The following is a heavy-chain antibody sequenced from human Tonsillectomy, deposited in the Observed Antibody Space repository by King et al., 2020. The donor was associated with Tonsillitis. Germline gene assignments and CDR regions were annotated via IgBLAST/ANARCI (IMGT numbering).Heavy chain of an antibody. J-gene: IGHJ4*02. CDR1: GFAFSSYS. V-gene: IGHV3-48*01. Sequence: VQLVESGGGLVQPGGSLRLSCAASGFAFSSYSMNWVRQAPGKGLDWVSYINHDSSAIYYADSVKGRFTISRDNAKNSLYLQINSLRAEDTALYYCARDRDWAFDYWGKGTLVAVSS. D-gene: IGHD3-9*01. CDR3: ARDRDWAFDY. CDR2: INHDSSAI.